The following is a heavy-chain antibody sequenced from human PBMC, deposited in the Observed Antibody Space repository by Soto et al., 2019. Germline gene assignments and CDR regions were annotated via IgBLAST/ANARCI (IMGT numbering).Heavy chain of an antibody. CDR3: ARSSNNNHYYYYGMDV. J-gene: IGHJ6*02. Sequence: ASVKVSCKASGGTFSSYAISWVRQAPGQGLEWMGGIIPIFGTANYAQKFQGRVTITADESTSTAYMELSSLRSEDTAVYYCARSSNNNHYYYYGMDVWGQGTTVTVSS. CDR2: IIPIFGTA. V-gene: IGHV1-69*13. D-gene: IGHD1-1*01. CDR1: GGTFSSYA.